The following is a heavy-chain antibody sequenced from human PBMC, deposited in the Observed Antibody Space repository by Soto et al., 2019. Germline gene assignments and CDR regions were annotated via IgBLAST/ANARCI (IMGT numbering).Heavy chain of an antibody. CDR2: IIPIFGTA. Sequence: QVQMVKSGAEVKKPGSSVKVSCKASGGTFSSYAISWVRQAPGQGLEWMGGIIPIFGTANYAQKFQGRVTITADESTSTAYMELSSLRSEDTAVYYCARDQSGSYPPRGAFDIWGQGTMVTVSS. V-gene: IGHV1-69*12. CDR1: GGTFSSYA. D-gene: IGHD1-26*01. CDR3: ARDQSGSYPPRGAFDI. J-gene: IGHJ3*02.